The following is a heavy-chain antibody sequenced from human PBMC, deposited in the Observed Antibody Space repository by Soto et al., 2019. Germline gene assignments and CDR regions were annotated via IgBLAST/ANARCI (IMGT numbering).Heavy chain of an antibody. CDR1: GGSISSGGYY. V-gene: IGHV4-31*03. Sequence: QVQLQESGPGLVKPSQTLSLTCTVSGGSISSGGYYWSWIRQHPGKGLEWIGYIYYSGSTYYNPSLKSRVTISVDTSKNQFSLKLSSVTAADTAVYYCARAPRRTYYYGSGTNRWFDPWGQGTLVTVSS. J-gene: IGHJ5*02. CDR2: IYYSGST. D-gene: IGHD3-10*01. CDR3: ARAPRRTYYYGSGTNRWFDP.